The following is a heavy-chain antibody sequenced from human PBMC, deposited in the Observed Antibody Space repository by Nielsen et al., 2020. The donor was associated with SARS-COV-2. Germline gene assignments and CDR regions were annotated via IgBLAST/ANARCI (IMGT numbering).Heavy chain of an antibody. V-gene: IGHV1-46*01. CDR2: INPSGGST. D-gene: IGHD1-26*01. J-gene: IGHJ4*02. CDR1: GYTFTSYY. Sequence: ASVKVSCKASGYTFTSYYMHWVRQAPGQGLEWMGIINPSGGSTSYAQKFQGRVTMTRDTSTSTVYMELSSLRSGDTAVYYCAREPRAPSSGKLFDYWGQGTLVTVSS. CDR3: AREPRAPSSGKLFDY.